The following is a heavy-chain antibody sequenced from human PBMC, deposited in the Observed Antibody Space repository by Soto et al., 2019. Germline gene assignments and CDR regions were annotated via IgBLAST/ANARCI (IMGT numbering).Heavy chain of an antibody. D-gene: IGHD3-22*01. V-gene: IGHV1-2*02. CDR3: ARDSSDSSGLSYFDY. CDR2: INPNSGGT. CDR1: GYTFTGYY. J-gene: IGHJ4*02. Sequence: ASVKVSCKASGYTFTGYYMHWVRQAPGQGLEWMGWINPNSGGTNYAQKFQGRVTMTRDTSISTAYMELSRLRSDDTAVYYCARDSSDSSGLSYFDYWGQGTLVTVSS.